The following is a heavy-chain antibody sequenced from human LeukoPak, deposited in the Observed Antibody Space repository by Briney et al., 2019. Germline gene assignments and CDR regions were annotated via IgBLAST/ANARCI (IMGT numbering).Heavy chain of an antibody. CDR1: GYTFTSYY. J-gene: IGHJ4*02. V-gene: IGHV1-69-2*01. CDR2: VDPEDGET. CDR3: ATLSGGAAEDY. Sequence: ASVKVSCKASGYTFTSYYMHWVRQAPGKGLEWMGLVDPEDGETIYAEKFQGRVTITADTSTDTAYMELSSLRSEDTAVYYCATLSGGAAEDYWGQGTLVTVSS. D-gene: IGHD2-8*02.